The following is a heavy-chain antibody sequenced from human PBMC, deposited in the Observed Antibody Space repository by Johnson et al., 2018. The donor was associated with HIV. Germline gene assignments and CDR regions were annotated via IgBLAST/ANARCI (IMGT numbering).Heavy chain of an antibody. J-gene: IGHJ3*02. CDR3: ARDNGAVAGPEGAFDI. V-gene: IGHV3-9*01. CDR1: GFTFDDYA. CDR2: ISWNSGSI. D-gene: IGHD6-19*01. Sequence: VQLVESGGGVVRPGGSLRLSCAASGFTFDDYAMHWVRQAPGKGLEWVSGISWNSGSIGYADSVKGRFTISRDNAKNSLYLQMNSLRAEDTAVYYCARDNGAVAGPEGAFDIWGQGTMVTVSS.